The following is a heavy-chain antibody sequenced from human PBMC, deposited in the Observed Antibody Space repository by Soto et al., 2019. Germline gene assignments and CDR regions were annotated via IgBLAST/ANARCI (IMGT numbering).Heavy chain of an antibody. Sequence: SETLSLTCTVSGGSISSSSYYWGWIRQPPGKGLEWIGSIYYSGSTYYNPSLKSRVTISVDTSKNQFSLKLSSVTAADTAVYYCASTKYYYGSGSYCLTPMSDVYCGQRTLVSGSS. CDR1: GGSISSSSYY. J-gene: IGHJ4*02. V-gene: IGHV4-39*01. D-gene: IGHD3-10*01. CDR2: IYYSGST. CDR3: ASTKYYYGSGSYCLTPMSDVY.